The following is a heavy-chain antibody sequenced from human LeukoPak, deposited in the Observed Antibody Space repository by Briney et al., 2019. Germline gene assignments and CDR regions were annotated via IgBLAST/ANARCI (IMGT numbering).Heavy chain of an antibody. Sequence: SETPSLTCAVYGGSFSGYYWSWIRQPPGKGLEWIGEINHSGSTNYNPSLKSRVTISVDTSKNQFSLKLSSVTAADTAVYYCARLAYDSSGYSFDYWGQGTLVTVSS. CDR1: GGSFSGYY. J-gene: IGHJ4*02. CDR2: INHSGST. V-gene: IGHV4-34*01. D-gene: IGHD3-22*01. CDR3: ARLAYDSSGYSFDY.